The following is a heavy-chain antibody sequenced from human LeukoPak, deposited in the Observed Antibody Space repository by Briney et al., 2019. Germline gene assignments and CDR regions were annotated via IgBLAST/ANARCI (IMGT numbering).Heavy chain of an antibody. CDR1: GFTFGAYA. Sequence: GGSLSLSCTASGFTFGAYAMSWVRQAPGKGLEWVGLIRSKAYGGTTEYAASVKGRFTISRDDSKSIAYLQMNSLKTEDTAVYYCTRVIALYGSGSYWNDYWGQGTLVTVSS. CDR3: TRVIALYGSGSYWNDY. D-gene: IGHD3-10*01. J-gene: IGHJ4*02. V-gene: IGHV3-49*04. CDR2: IRSKAYGGTT.